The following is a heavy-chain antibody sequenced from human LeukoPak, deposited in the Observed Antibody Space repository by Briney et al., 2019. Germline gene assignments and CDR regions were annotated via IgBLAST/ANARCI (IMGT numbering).Heavy chain of an antibody. CDR3: ARWSYYYGMDV. D-gene: IGHD3-3*01. CDR2: IKQDASEI. Sequence: GGSLRLSCAASGFTFSSYWMSWVRQAPGKGLEWVANIKQDASEIYYVGSVKGRFTISRDNAKNSLFLQMNSLRAEDTAVYYCARWSYYYGMDVWGQGTTVTVSS. J-gene: IGHJ6*02. CDR1: GFTFSSYW. V-gene: IGHV3-7*01.